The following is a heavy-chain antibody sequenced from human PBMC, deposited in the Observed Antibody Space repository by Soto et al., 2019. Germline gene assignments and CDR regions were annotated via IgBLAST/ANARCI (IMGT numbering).Heavy chain of an antibody. CDR1: GDSVSSSSC. CDR2: IYHSGTF. D-gene: IGHD2-2*01. V-gene: IGHV4-4*02. Sequence: QVRLHESGPGLVEPSGTLSLTCAVSGDSVSSSSCWSWVRQAPGKGLEWIGEIYHSGTFNYNPSLASRVSESVDKSRNQLSLNLKSVTAADTAVYYCVRSVPAATWQYSGMDVWGQGTTVTVSS. J-gene: IGHJ6*02. CDR3: VRSVPAATWQYSGMDV.